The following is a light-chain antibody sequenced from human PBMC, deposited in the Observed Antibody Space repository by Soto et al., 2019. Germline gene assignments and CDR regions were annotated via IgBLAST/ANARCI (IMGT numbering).Light chain of an antibody. CDR3: SSFTSSLTLVI. J-gene: IGLJ2*01. V-gene: IGLV2-14*01. CDR2: EVT. CDR1: SSDVGGYNY. Sequence: QSALTQPASVSGSPGQSITISCTGTSSDVGGYNYVSWYQQHPGRAPKLIIYEVTNQPSGVSNRFSGSKSGNTASLTISGLQAEDEADYYCSSFTSSLTLVIFGGGTQLTVL.